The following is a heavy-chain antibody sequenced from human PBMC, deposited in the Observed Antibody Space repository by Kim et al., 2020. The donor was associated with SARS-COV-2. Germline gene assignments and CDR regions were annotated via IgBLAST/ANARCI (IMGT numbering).Heavy chain of an antibody. J-gene: IGHJ4*02. Sequence: SETLSLTCTVSGGSISSYYWSWIRQPPGKGLEWIGYIYYSGSTNYNPSLKSRVTISVDTSKNQFSLKLSSVTAADTAVYYCARDSGTYDSSGYYHTPFDYWGQGTLVTVSS. CDR3: ARDSGTYDSSGYYHTPFDY. CDR2: IYYSGST. D-gene: IGHD3-22*01. CDR1: GGSISSYY. V-gene: IGHV4-59*01.